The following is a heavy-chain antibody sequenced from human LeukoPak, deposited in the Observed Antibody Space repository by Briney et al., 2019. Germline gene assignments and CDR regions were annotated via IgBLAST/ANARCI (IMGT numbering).Heavy chain of an antibody. CDR2: VYYSGST. D-gene: IGHD5-24*01. CDR3: ARELDGNGGWFDP. J-gene: IGHJ5*02. Sequence: SETLSLTCTVSGDSISDYYWSWIRQPPGKGPEWIGEVYYSGSTHYNPFLKSRVTISLDTSKNEFSLTLRSVNAADTAVYYCARELDGNGGWFDPWGQGTLVTVSS. V-gene: IGHV4-59*01. CDR1: GDSISDYY.